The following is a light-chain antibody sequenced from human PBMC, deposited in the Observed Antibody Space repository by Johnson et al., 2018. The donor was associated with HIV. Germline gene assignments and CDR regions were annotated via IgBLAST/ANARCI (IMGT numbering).Light chain of an antibody. CDR1: IANIGNNY. CDR3: GTWDSSLTSYV. Sequence: QSVLTQPPSVSAAPGQRVTISCSGGIANIGNNYVSWFQQLPGTAPKLLIYDNNERPSGIPGRFSGSKSGPSATLGITGLQTGDEADYYCGTWDSSLTSYVFGAGTKVTVL. CDR2: DNN. J-gene: IGLJ1*01. V-gene: IGLV1-51*01.